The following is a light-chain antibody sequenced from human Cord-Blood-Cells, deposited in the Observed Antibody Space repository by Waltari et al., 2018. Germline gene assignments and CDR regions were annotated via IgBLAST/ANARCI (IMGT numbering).Light chain of an antibody. CDR1: QGISSY. V-gene: IGKV1-8*01. Sequence: AIRMTQSPSSLSAPTGDTVTITCRASQGISSYLAWYQQKPGKAPKLLIYAASTLQSGVPSRFSGSGSGTDFTLTISCLQSEDFATYYCQQYYSYARTFGQGTKVEIK. CDR2: AAS. J-gene: IGKJ1*01. CDR3: QQYYSYART.